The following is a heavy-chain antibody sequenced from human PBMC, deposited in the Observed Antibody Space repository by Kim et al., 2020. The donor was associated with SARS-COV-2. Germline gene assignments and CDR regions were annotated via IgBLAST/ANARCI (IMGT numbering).Heavy chain of an antibody. V-gene: IGHV3-30*18. CDR1: GFTFSTYC. CDR3: AKSGSSWLFDY. J-gene: IGHJ4*02. Sequence: GGSLRLSCAASGFTFSTYCMHWVRQAPGKGLEWVAVISYDGSNKYYADSVKGRFTISRDNSKNTLYLQMNSLRAEDTAVYYCAKSGSSWLFDYWGQGTLGTVS. D-gene: IGHD6-13*01. CDR2: ISYDGSNK.